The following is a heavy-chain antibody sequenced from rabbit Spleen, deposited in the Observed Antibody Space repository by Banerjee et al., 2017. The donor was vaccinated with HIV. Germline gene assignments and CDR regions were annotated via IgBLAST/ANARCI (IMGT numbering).Heavy chain of an antibody. CDR1: GFSFNSGYD. J-gene: IGHJ5*01. D-gene: IGHD8-1*01. CDR2: IYAGSSGST. V-gene: IGHV1S40*01. CDR3: AIDRDGGSIYPEWLDF. Sequence: QSLEESGGGLVKPGASLTLTCKASGFSFNSGYDMCWVRQAPGKGLEWIGCIYAGSSGSTYYASWVNGRVTISKTTSTTVTLQMTSLTVVDTATYFCAIDRDGGSIYPEWLDFWGPGTLFTDS.